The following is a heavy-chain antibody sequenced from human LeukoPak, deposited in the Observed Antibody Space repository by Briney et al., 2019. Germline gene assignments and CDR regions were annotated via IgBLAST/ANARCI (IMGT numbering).Heavy chain of an antibody. V-gene: IGHV3-48*03. CDR1: GFTFSSYE. Sequence: GGSLRLSCAASGFTFSSYEMNWVRQAPGKGLEWVSYISTSGSTIYYADSVKGRFTISRDNAKNSLYLQMNSLRAEDTAVYYCARGLLWFGELLSDAFDIWGQGTMVTVSS. CDR3: ARGLLWFGELLSDAFDI. CDR2: ISTSGSTI. J-gene: IGHJ3*02. D-gene: IGHD3-10*01.